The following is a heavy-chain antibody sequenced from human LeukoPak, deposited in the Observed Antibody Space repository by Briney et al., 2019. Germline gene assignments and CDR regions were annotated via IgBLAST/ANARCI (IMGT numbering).Heavy chain of an antibody. Sequence: GGSLRLSCAASGFTFSSYGIHWVRQAPGKGLQWVAVISYDGTYKYYADSVKDRFTISGDNSKNTLYLQMNSLRADDTAVYYCAKDPHPFKKAAAYYFDYWGQGTLVTVSS. V-gene: IGHV3-30*18. J-gene: IGHJ4*02. CDR2: ISYDGTYK. D-gene: IGHD6-13*01. CDR3: AKDPHPFKKAAAYYFDY. CDR1: GFTFSSYG.